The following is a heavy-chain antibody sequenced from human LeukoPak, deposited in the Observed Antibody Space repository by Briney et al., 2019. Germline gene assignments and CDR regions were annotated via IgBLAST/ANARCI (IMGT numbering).Heavy chain of an antibody. CDR1: GFTFSSYW. CDR2: IKQDGSEK. J-gene: IGHJ5*02. CDR3: ARGDFWSDYNWFDP. V-gene: IGHV3-7*01. D-gene: IGHD3-3*01. Sequence: GSLRLSCAASGFTFSSYWMSWVRQAPGKGLEWVANIKQDGSEKYYVDSVKGRFTISRDNAKNSLYLQMNSLRAEDTAVYYCARGDFWSDYNWFDPWGQGTLVTVSS.